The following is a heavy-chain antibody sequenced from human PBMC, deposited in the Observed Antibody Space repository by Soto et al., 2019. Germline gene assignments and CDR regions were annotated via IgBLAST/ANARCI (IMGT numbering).Heavy chain of an antibody. Sequence: QVQLVQSGAEVKKPGSSVKVSCKASGGTFSSYTISWVRQAPGQGLEWMGRIIPILGIANYAQKFQGRVTITADKSTSTAYMELSSLRSEHTAVYYCARELVTIFGVVIPASYFDYWGQGTLVTVSS. V-gene: IGHV1-69*08. D-gene: IGHD3-3*01. CDR3: ARELVTIFGVVIPASYFDY. J-gene: IGHJ4*02. CDR1: GGTFSSYT. CDR2: IIPILGIA.